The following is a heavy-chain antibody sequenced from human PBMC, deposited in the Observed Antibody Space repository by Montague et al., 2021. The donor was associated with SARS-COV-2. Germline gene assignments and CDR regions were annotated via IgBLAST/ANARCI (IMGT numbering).Heavy chain of an antibody. CDR1: GGSFNDYY. Sequence: SETLSLTCAVYGGSFNDYYWSWIRQPPGKGLEWIGDINHGGITNYSPSLKSRVTISADTSKNQFSLKLKSVTAADTANYYCARGHQGVAMIVVVMIGAEYYVDYGGKGSPVTVSS. CDR2: INHGGIT. J-gene: IGHJ4*02. V-gene: IGHV4-34*01. D-gene: IGHD3-22*01. CDR3: ARGHQGVAMIVVVMIGAEYYVDY.